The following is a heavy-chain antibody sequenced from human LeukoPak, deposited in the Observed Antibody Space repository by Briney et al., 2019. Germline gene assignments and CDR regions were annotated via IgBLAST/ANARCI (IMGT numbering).Heavy chain of an antibody. D-gene: IGHD5-24*01. V-gene: IGHV4-34*01. CDR3: AKAGDGYNWGVDY. Sequence: SGTLSLTCAVYGGSFSGYYWSWIRQPPGKGLERIGEINHSGSTNYNPSLKSRVTISVDTSKNQFSLKLSSVTAADTAVYYCAKAGDGYNWGVDYWGQGTLVTVSS. CDR2: INHSGST. CDR1: GGSFSGYY. J-gene: IGHJ4*02.